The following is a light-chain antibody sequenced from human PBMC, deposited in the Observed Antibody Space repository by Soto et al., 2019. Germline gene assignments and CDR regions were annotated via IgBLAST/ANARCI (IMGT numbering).Light chain of an antibody. CDR3: QQYNSYSWT. CDR2: DAS. Sequence: DVQMTQAPSSLCESVGARGTITCRASQSISTLLAWYQQKPGKAPKLLIFDASSLESGVPSRFSGSRSGTEFTLTISSLQPDDFATYHCQQYNSYSWTFGQGTRWIS. CDR1: QSISTL. V-gene: IGKV1-5*01. J-gene: IGKJ1*01.